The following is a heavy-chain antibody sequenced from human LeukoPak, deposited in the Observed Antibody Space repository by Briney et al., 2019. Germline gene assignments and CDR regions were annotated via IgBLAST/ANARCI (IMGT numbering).Heavy chain of an antibody. CDR1: GFTFSSYA. Sequence: GGSLRLSCAASGFTFSSYAMHWVRQAPGKGLEWVAVISYDGSNKYYADSVKGRFTISRDNSKSTLYLQMNSLRAEDTAVYYCARDHPQFGLDYWGQGTLVTVSS. CDR3: ARDHPQFGLDY. CDR2: ISYDGSNK. J-gene: IGHJ4*02. V-gene: IGHV3-30-3*01. D-gene: IGHD3-16*01.